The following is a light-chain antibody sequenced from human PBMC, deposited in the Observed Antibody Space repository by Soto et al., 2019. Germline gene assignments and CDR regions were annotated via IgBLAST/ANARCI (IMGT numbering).Light chain of an antibody. CDR1: SSNIGHNY. CDR3: GAWDSSLSAEV. CDR2: DDD. Sequence: QSVLTQPPSVSAAPGQKVTISCSGSSSNIGHNYVSWYQQLPGTAPKLLIYDDDNRPSGIPDRFSGSKSGTSATLGITGLQTGDEADYYCGAWDSSLSAEVFGGGTQLTVL. J-gene: IGLJ2*01. V-gene: IGLV1-51*01.